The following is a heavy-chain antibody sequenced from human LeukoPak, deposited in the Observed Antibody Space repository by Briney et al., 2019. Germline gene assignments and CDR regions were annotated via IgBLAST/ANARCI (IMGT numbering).Heavy chain of an antibody. Sequence: GASVKVSCKVSGYTLTELSMHWVRQGPGKGLEWMGGFDPEDGETIYAQKFQGRVTMTEDTSTDTAYMELSSLRSEDTAVYYCTAAGTGYYGMDVWGKGTTVTVSS. D-gene: IGHD6-13*01. V-gene: IGHV1-24*01. J-gene: IGHJ6*04. CDR2: FDPEDGET. CDR1: GYTLTELS. CDR3: TAAGTGYYGMDV.